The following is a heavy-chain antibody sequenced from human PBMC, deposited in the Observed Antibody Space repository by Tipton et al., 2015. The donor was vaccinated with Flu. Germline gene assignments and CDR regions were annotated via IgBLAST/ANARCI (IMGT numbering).Heavy chain of an antibody. CDR1: GFSFTGYW. D-gene: IGHD3-10*01. Sequence: SLRLSCTVSGFSFTGYWMRWVRQAPGKGLEWVSAISGSGGSTYYADSVKGRFTISRDNSKNTLYLQMNSLRAEDTAVYYCAKPRPYSGSYYNGGDYWGQGTLVTVSS. V-gene: IGHV3-23*01. CDR2: ISGSGGST. CDR3: AKPRPYSGSYYNGGDY. J-gene: IGHJ4*02.